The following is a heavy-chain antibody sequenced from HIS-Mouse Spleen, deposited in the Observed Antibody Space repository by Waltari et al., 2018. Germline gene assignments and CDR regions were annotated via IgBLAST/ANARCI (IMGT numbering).Heavy chain of an antibody. CDR3: ARMGPASGSYGDY. Sequence: QVQLQQWGEGLLKPSETLSHPCAVYGGSFSGYYWIWLRQPPGKGLEWIGKINHSGSTNYNPSLKNRVTISVDTSKNQFSRKMSSVTAADTAVYDFARMGPASGSYGDYWGQGTLVTVSS. CDR2: INHSGST. V-gene: IGHV4-34*01. J-gene: IGHJ4*02. D-gene: IGHD1-26*01. CDR1: GGSFSGYY.